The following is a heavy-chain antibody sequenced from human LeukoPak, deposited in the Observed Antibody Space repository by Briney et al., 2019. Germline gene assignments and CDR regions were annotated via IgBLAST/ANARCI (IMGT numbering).Heavy chain of an antibody. D-gene: IGHD6-13*01. CDR2: IWYDGSNK. CDR3: AKVLWIAAAEPFDY. V-gene: IGHV3-33*06. CDR1: GFTFSSYG. Sequence: GGSLRLSCAASGFTFSSYGMHWVRQAPGKGLEWVAVIWYDGSNKYYADSVKGRFTISRDNSMNTLYLQMNSLRAEDTAVYYCAKVLWIAAAEPFDYWGQGTLVTVSS. J-gene: IGHJ4*02.